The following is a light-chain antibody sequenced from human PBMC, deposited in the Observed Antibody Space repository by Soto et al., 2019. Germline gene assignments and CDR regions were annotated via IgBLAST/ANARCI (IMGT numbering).Light chain of an antibody. CDR2: TAS. CDR3: QQSYSKPRIT. CDR1: QSISRY. Sequence: DIQMTQSPSSLSASVGDRVTITCRASQSISRYLNWYQQKPGRALKLLISTASSLQSGVPSRFSGSGSGTHFTLTINTLQPEDFATYYCQQSYSKPRITFGQGTRLEI. J-gene: IGKJ5*01. V-gene: IGKV1-39*01.